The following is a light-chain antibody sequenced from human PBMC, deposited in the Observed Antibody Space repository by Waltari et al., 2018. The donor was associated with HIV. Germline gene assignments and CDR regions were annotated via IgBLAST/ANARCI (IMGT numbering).Light chain of an antibody. CDR2: QDR. Sequence: SYELTQPPSVSVSPGQTASITCSGEKLGEKYACWYQQKPGQSPVVVIYQDRKRPSGIPKRISGSNSGNTATLTINGTQAMDEADYYCQAWDSSTVIFGGGTRLTVL. CDR3: QAWDSSTVI. V-gene: IGLV3-1*01. J-gene: IGLJ2*01. CDR1: KLGEKY.